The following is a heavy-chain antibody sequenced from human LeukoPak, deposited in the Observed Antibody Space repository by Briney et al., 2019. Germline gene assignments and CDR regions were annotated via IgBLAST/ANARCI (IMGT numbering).Heavy chain of an antibody. V-gene: IGHV3-30*18. J-gene: IGHJ4*02. CDR1: GFTFSSYG. CDR3: AKEYSSSWRRDY. Sequence: GGSLRLSCAASGFTFSSYGMHWVRQAPGKGLEWVAVISYDGSNKYYADSVKGRFTISRDNSKNTLYLQMNSLRAEDTAVYYCAKEYSSSWRRDYWGQGTLVTVSS. CDR2: ISYDGSNK. D-gene: IGHD6-13*01.